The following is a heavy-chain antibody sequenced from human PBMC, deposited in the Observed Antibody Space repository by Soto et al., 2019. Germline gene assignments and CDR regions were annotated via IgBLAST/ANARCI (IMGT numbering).Heavy chain of an antibody. Sequence: EVQLLESGGGLVQPGGSLRLSCAASGFTFSSYAMSWVRQAPGKGLEWVSAISGSGGSTYYADSVKGRFTISRDNSNNTLYLQMNSLRAEDTAVYYCAKDRAGTTLVDYWGQGTLVTVSS. V-gene: IGHV3-23*01. CDR1: GFTFSSYA. D-gene: IGHD1-1*01. CDR3: AKDRAGTTLVDY. CDR2: ISGSGGST. J-gene: IGHJ4*02.